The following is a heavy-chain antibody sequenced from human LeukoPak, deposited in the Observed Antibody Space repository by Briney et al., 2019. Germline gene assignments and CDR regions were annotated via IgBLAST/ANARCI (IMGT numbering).Heavy chain of an antibody. J-gene: IGHJ6*02. CDR3: ARLYCSGGSCYSGYYGMDV. CDR2: IWYDGRNK. Sequence: GRSLRLSCAASGFTFGSYGMHWVRQAPGKGLEWVALIWYDGRNKYYADSVKGRFTISRDNSKNTLYLQMNSLRSEDTAVYYCARLYCSGGSCYSGYYGMDVWGQGTTVAVSS. V-gene: IGHV3-33*01. CDR1: GFTFGSYG. D-gene: IGHD2-15*01.